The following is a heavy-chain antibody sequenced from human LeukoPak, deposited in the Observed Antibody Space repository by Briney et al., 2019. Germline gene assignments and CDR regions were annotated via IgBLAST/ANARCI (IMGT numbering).Heavy chain of an antibody. J-gene: IGHJ4*02. V-gene: IGHV4-39*01. CDR2: IYYSGST. CDR1: GGSISSSSYY. Sequence: SETLSLTCTVSGGSISSSSYYWGWIRQPPGKGLEWLGSIYYSGSTYYNPSLKSRVTISVDTSKTQFSLKLSAVTAADTPGYSCARLPWDVWSGYDPWGQGTLVTVSS. CDR3: ARLPWDVWSGYDP. D-gene: IGHD3-3*01.